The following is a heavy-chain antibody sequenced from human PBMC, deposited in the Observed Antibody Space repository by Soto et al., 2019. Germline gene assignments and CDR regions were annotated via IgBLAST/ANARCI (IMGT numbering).Heavy chain of an antibody. D-gene: IGHD3-22*01. CDR1: GGSISSGGYY. CDR2: IYYSGST. J-gene: IGHJ5*02. V-gene: IGHV4-31*03. CDR3: AGQGNYYDSSGSWGWFDP. Sequence: PSETLSLTCTVSGGSISSGGYYWSWIRQHPGKGLEWIGYIYYSGSTYYNPSLKSRVTISVDTSKNQFSLKLSSVTAADTAVYYRAGQGNYYDSSGSWGWFDPWGQGTLVTVSS.